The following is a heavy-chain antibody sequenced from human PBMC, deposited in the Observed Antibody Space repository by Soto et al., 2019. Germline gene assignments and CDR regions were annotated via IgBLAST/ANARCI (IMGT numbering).Heavy chain of an antibody. CDR1: GFSLSTTRVG. Sequence: QITLKESGPTLVKPTQTLTLTCTFSGFSLSTTRVGVGWIRQPPGEALEWLALLYWDDEKLYSPSLKRRLTITKDTSKNQVVLPLTNMDPVDTATYYCAHSKTSGMRYYFDYWGQGTLVTVSS. CDR2: LYWDDEK. J-gene: IGHJ4*02. CDR3: AHSKTSGMRYYFDY. V-gene: IGHV2-5*02.